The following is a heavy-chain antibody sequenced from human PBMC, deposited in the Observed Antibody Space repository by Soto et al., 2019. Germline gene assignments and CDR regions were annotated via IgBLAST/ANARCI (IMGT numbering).Heavy chain of an antibody. J-gene: IGHJ4*02. CDR3: ARDPVCSGGSCYDY. CDR2: IKQDGSEI. CDR1: GFTFSRYW. V-gene: IGHV3-7*01. Sequence: EVQLVESGGGLVQPGGSLRLSCAASGFTFSRYWTTWVRQAPGKGLEWVANIKQDGSEIYYVDSVKGRFTISRDNAENSLYLQMNSLRAEDTAVYYCARDPVCSGGSCYDYWGQGTLVTVTS. D-gene: IGHD2-15*01.